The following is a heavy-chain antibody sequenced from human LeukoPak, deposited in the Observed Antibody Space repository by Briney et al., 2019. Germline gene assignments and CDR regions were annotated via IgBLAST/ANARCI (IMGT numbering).Heavy chain of an antibody. Sequence: PSETLSLTCAVSGYSISSGYYWGWIRQPPGKGLEWIGSIYHSGSTYYNPSLKSRVTISVDTSKNQFSLKLSSVTAADTAVYYCASSYYDFWSGHYYFDYWGQGTLVTVSS. CDR3: ASSYYDFWSGHYYFDY. J-gene: IGHJ4*02. CDR1: GYSISSGYY. D-gene: IGHD3-3*01. V-gene: IGHV4-38-2*01. CDR2: IYHSGST.